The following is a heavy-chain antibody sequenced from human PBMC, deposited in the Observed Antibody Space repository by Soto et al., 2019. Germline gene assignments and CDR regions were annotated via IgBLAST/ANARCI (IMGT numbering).Heavy chain of an antibody. V-gene: IGHV4-4*02. CDR2: IYHSGST. J-gene: IGHJ3*02. Sequence: QVQLQESGPGLVKPSGTLSLTCAVSGGSISSSNWWSWVRQPPGKGLEWIGEIYHSGSTNYNPSLKSRVTISVDKSKSQFSLKLCSGTAADTAVYYCARDSVAINSKGAFDIWGQGTMVTVSS. D-gene: IGHD5-12*01. CDR1: GGSISSSNW. CDR3: ARDSVAINSKGAFDI.